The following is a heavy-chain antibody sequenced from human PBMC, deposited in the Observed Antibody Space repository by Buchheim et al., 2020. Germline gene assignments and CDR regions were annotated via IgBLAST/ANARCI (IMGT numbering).Heavy chain of an antibody. Sequence: QVQLQESGPGLVKPSETLSLTCNVSGGSVNGYFWSWIRQPPGKGLEWIGCVSYSGSTHYNPSLESRVTISVAPSKNQFSLKLTYVTAADTAVYYCARGLTGGLSPFDPWGQGTL. V-gene: IGHV4-59*02. D-gene: IGHD2-8*02. CDR2: VSYSGST. CDR3: ARGLTGGLSPFDP. CDR1: GGSVNGYF. J-gene: IGHJ5*02.